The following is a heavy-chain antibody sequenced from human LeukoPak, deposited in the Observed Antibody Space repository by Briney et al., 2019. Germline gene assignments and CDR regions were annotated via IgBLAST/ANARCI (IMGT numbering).Heavy chain of an antibody. CDR2: FDHEHGTT. CDR3: TSPPSLSSGWFFRY. D-gene: IGHD6-19*01. J-gene: IGHJ4*02. CDR1: EYSLTQLS. Sequence: ASVKVSYKVSEYSLTQLSMHWVRQTPGKGLEWMGGFDHEHGTTIYAQKFQGRVTMTEDTSTDTGYLELSSLTSEDTAVYYCTSPPSLSSGWFFRYWGQGTLVTVS. V-gene: IGHV1-24*01.